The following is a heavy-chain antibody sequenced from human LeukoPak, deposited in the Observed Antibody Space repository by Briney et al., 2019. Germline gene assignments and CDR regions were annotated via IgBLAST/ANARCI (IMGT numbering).Heavy chain of an antibody. CDR2: TYHTGST. CDR1: GGSISSSNW. CDR3: AKAPYGMDV. Sequence: SETLSLTCAVSGGSISSSNWWTWVRQPPGKGLEWIGETYHTGSTNYNPPLKSRVTMSIDKSKNQFSLKLSSVTAADTAVYYCAKAPYGMDVWGQGTTVTVSS. J-gene: IGHJ6*02. V-gene: IGHV4-4*02.